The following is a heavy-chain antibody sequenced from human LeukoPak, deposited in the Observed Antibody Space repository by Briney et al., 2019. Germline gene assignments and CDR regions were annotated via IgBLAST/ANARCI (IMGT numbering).Heavy chain of an antibody. Sequence: SVKVSCKTSGGTFSNCAISWVRQAPGQGLEWMGGIIPIFGTAHYAQKFQGRVTITADESTSTAYMELSSLRSDDTAVYYCARDLGLWFGELYYYYGMDVWGQGTTVTVSS. CDR3: ARDLGLWFGELYYYYGMDV. CDR2: IIPIFGTA. D-gene: IGHD3-10*01. V-gene: IGHV1-69*13. CDR1: GGTFSNCA. J-gene: IGHJ6*02.